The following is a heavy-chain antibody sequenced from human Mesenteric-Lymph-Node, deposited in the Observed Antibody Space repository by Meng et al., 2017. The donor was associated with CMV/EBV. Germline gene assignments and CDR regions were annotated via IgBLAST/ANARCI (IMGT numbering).Heavy chain of an antibody. D-gene: IGHD2-21*01. CDR1: GGSISSYY. V-gene: IGHV4-59*01. Sequence: GSLRLSCTVSGGSISSYYWSWIRQPPGKGLEWIGYIYYSGSTNYNPSLKSRVTISVDTSKNQFALKLSSVTAADTAVYYCARRFRSYAFDIWGQGTMVTVSS. J-gene: IGHJ3*02. CDR2: IYYSGST. CDR3: ARRFRSYAFDI.